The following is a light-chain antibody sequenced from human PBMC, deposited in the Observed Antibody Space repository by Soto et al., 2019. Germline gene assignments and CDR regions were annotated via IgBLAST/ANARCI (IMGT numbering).Light chain of an antibody. CDR3: SSYTGSNTLV. CDR1: SSDVGAYNY. V-gene: IGLV2-14*03. CDR2: HVT. J-gene: IGLJ2*01. Sequence: QSALTQPASVSGSPGQSITISCTGTSSDVGAYNYVSWYQQHPGKAPKLMIYHVTNRPSGVSNRFSGSKSGNTASLTISGLQAEDEADYYCSSYTGSNTLVFGGGTKLTVL.